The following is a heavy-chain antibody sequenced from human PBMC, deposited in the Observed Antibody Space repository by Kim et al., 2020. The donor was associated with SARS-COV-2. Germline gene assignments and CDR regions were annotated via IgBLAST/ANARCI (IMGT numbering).Heavy chain of an antibody. CDR3: ARTGRGTAGFDYYGMDV. Sequence: LKSRVTISVDTSKNQFSLKLSSVTAADTAVYYCARTGRGTAGFDYYGMDVWGQGTTVTVSS. J-gene: IGHJ6*02. V-gene: IGHV4-59*01. D-gene: IGHD1-7*01.